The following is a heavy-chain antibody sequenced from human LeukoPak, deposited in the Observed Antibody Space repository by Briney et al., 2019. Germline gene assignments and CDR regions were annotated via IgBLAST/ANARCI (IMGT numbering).Heavy chain of an antibody. J-gene: IGHJ4*02. CDR1: GFTFSTYH. D-gene: IGHD3-3*01. V-gene: IGHV3-21*04. Sequence: GGSLRLSCAASGFTFSTYHMHWVRQAPGKGLEWVSTISSSGDSFKYCADSVKGRFTVSRDNAQNSLYLQMDSLRAEDTAVYYCARGTYWSPLDFDYWGQGTLVTVSS. CDR3: ARGTYWSPLDFDY. CDR2: ISSSGDSFK.